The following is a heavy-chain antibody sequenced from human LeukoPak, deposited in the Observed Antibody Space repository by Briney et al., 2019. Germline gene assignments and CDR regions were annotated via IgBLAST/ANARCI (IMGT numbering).Heavy chain of an antibody. D-gene: IGHD3-22*01. Sequence: GASGKVSCKASGYTFTSYYMHWVRQAPGQGLEWMGIINTSGGSTSYAQKFQGRVTMTRDTSTSTVYMELSSLRSEDTAVYYCARAGRSYDSSGYDHLFDYWGQGTLVTVSS. CDR3: ARAGRSYDSSGYDHLFDY. V-gene: IGHV1-46*01. CDR1: GYTFTSYY. CDR2: INTSGGST. J-gene: IGHJ4*02.